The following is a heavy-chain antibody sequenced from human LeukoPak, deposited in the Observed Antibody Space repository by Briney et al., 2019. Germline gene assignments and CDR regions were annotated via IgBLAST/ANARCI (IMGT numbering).Heavy chain of an antibody. CDR1: GFTFSRNS. V-gene: IGHV3-48*04. D-gene: IGHD4/OR15-4a*01. Sequence: GGSLRLSCAASGFTFSRNSMIWVRQAPGKGLEWLSSISSSGSTIYYADSAKGRFTISRDNAKNSLYLQMVSLRAEDTAVYYCARDGADAFDIWGQGTMVTVSS. CDR3: ARDGADAFDI. J-gene: IGHJ3*02. CDR2: ISSSGSTI.